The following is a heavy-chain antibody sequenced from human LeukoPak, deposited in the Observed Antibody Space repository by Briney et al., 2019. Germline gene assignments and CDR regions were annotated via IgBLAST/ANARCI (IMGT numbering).Heavy chain of an antibody. CDR2: INHSGST. V-gene: IGHV4-34*01. Sequence: SETLSLTCAVYGGSFSGYYWSWIRQPPGKGLEWIGEINHSGSTNYNPSLKSRVTISVDTSKNQFSLTLSSVTAADTAVYYCARGGNPPDYWGQGNLVTVSS. CDR1: GGSFSGYY. CDR3: ARGGNPPDY. J-gene: IGHJ4*02.